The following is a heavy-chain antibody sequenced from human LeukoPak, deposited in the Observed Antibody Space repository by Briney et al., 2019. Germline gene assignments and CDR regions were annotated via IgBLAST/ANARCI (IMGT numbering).Heavy chain of an antibody. D-gene: IGHD4-11*01. J-gene: IGHJ6*02. CDR1: GGSISSGGYY. CDR3: ARASPRENSSYFYYYYGMDV. V-gene: IGHV4-31*03. Sequence: PSQTLSLTCTVSGGSISSGGYYWSWIRQHPGKGLEWIGYIYYSGSTYYNPSLKSRVTISVDTSKNQFSLKLSSVTAADTAVYYCARASPRENSSYFYYYYGMDVWGQGTTVTVSS. CDR2: IYYSGST.